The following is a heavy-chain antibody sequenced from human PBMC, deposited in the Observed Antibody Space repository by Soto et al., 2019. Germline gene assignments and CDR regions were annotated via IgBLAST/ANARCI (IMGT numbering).Heavy chain of an antibody. CDR1: GFTFSSYG. J-gene: IGHJ5*02. CDR2: ISYDGSNK. CDR3: AKGGRWVLRFLEWLFHAGFGA. Sequence: GGSLRLSCAASGFTFSSYGMHWVRQAPGKGLEWVAVISYDGSNKYYEDSVKGRFTISRDNSKNTLYLQMNSLRAEDTAVYYCAKGGRWVLRFLEWLFHAGFGAWGEGARVT. D-gene: IGHD3-3*01. V-gene: IGHV3-30*18.